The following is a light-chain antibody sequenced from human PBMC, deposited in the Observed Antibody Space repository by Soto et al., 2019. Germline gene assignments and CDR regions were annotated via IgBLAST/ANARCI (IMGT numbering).Light chain of an antibody. V-gene: IGKV1-12*01. CDR1: RDINTW. CDR2: AAS. J-gene: IGKJ3*01. Sequence: DIQMTQSPSSVSASVGDRVTITCRASRDINTWLAWYQQKPGKAPKLLISAASSLQSGVPSRVSGSGSGTDFTLTISSLQPEDFATYYCQEAHTVPFTFGPGTKVDV. CDR3: QEAHTVPFT.